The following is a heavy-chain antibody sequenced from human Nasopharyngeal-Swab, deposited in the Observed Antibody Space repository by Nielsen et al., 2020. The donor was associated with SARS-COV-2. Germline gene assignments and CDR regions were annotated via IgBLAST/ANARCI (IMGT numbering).Heavy chain of an antibody. Sequence: GESLKISCAASGFTFSSYWMSWVRRAPGKGLEWVANIKQDGSEKYYVDSVKGRFTISRDNAKNSLYLQMNSLRAEDTAVYYCARDWDYYDSSGFDYWGQGTLVTVSS. CDR2: IKQDGSEK. CDR3: ARDWDYYDSSGFDY. CDR1: GFTFSSYW. J-gene: IGHJ4*02. D-gene: IGHD3-22*01. V-gene: IGHV3-7*01.